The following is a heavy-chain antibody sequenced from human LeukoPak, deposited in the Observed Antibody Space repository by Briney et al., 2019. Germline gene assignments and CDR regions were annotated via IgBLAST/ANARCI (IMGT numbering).Heavy chain of an antibody. D-gene: IGHD3-10*01. CDR1: GFTFSSYS. CDR2: ISSSSSYI. J-gene: IGHJ4*02. CDR3: ARDRLPHYYGSGSYYDY. Sequence: PGGSLRLSCAASGFTFSSYSMNWVRQAPGKGLEWVSSISSSSSYIYYADSVKGRFTISRDNAKNSLYLQMNSLRAEDTAVYYCARDRLPHYYGSGSYYDYWGQGTLVTVSS. V-gene: IGHV3-21*01.